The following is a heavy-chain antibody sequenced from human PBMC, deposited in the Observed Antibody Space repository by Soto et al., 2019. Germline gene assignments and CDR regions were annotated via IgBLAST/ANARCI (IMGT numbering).Heavy chain of an antibody. V-gene: IGHV1-69*13. CDR1: GGTFSSYA. CDR3: ARDSRYYYDSSGYYPPYYYGIDV. Sequence: SVKVSCKASGGTFSSYAISWVRQAPGQGLEWMGGIIPIFGTANYAQKFQGRVTITADESTSTAYMELSSLRSEDTAVYYCARDSRYYYDSSGYYPPYYYGIDVWGQGTKVTVSS. J-gene: IGHJ6*02. D-gene: IGHD3-22*01. CDR2: IIPIFGTA.